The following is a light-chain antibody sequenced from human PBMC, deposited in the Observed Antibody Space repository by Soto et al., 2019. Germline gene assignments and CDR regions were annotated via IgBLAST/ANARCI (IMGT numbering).Light chain of an antibody. V-gene: IGKV3-11*01. CDR2: DAS. J-gene: IGKJ4*01. Sequence: EVALTQSPATLSLSPGERATLSCRASQSVYTYLAWYQQKAGQAPRLLISDASNRAAGIPARFSGSGSGTDFTLTISSLEPEDSAVYYCQQRSNWPPGTFGGGTKVDIK. CDR3: QQRSNWPPGT. CDR1: QSVYTY.